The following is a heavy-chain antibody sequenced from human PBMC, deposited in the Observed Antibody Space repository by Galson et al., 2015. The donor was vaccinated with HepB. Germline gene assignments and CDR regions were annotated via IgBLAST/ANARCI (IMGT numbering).Heavy chain of an antibody. J-gene: IGHJ4*02. CDR3: AYSSRRYYFDF. Sequence: PALVKPTQTLTLTCTFSGFSLTTTGVGVGWFRQPPGKALEWLALIYWDDDKRYSPSLKRRLTLSRDTSKNQVVLTVTNMGPVDSATYFCAYSSRRYYFDFWGQGTLVTVSS. V-gene: IGHV2-5*02. CDR1: GFSLTTTGVG. CDR2: IYWDDDK. D-gene: IGHD3-16*02.